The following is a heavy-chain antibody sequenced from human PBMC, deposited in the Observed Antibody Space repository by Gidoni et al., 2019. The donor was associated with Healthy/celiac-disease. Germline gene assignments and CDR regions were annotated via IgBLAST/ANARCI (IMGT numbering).Heavy chain of an antibody. CDR3: ARWNYYDSSGLDY. CDR1: GGSISSYY. D-gene: IGHD3-22*01. CDR2: IYYSGST. J-gene: IGHJ4*02. V-gene: IGHV4-59*01. Sequence: QVQLQESGPGLVKPSETLSLTCTVSGGSISSYYWSWIRQPPGKGLEWIGYIYYSGSTNYNPSLKSRVTISVDTSKNQFSLKLSSVTAADTAVYYCARWNYYDSSGLDYWGQGTLVTVSS.